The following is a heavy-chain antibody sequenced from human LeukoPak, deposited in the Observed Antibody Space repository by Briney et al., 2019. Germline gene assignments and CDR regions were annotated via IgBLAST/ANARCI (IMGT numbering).Heavy chain of an antibody. V-gene: IGHV3-48*04. CDR3: ARSRPSSHIVVVVGASRVAFDI. CDR2: ISSSSSAI. D-gene: IGHD2-21*01. J-gene: IGHJ3*02. CDR1: GFTFSTYS. Sequence: PGGSLRLSCVASGFTFSTYSMIWARQAPGKGLEWVSYISSSSSAIYYADSVKGRFTISRDNAKNSLYLQMNSLRAEDTAVYYCARSRPSSHIVVVVGASRVAFDIWGQGTMVTVSS.